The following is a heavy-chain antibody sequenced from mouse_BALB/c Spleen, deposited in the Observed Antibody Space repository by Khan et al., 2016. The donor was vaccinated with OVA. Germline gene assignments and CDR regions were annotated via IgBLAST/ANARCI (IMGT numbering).Heavy chain of an antibody. J-gene: IGHJ3*01. CDR1: GYTFTNHH. V-gene: IGHV1S45*01. D-gene: IGHD3-1*01. CDR2: INPYNDYT. CDR3: ANPRALGLMCWFTY. Sequence: VQLQQSGAELVRPGASVKISFKAFGYTFTNHHLNWVKQRPGQGLDWIGYINPYNDYTNYNQKFKGKATLTVDQSSSTAYMELSSLTSEDAAVYSCANPRALGLMCWFTYWGQGTLVTVSA.